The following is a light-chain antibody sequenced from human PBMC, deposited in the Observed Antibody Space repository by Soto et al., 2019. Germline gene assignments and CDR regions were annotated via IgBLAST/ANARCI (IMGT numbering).Light chain of an antibody. CDR1: QGISNY. CDR2: GAS. CDR3: QQYNTYST. Sequence: DIQITQSPSSLSTSVGDRVTITCRASQGISNYLAWYQQKLGKAPKVLIYGASTLQAGVPSRFSGSGSGTEFTLTISSLQPDDFATYYCQQYNTYSTFGQGTKVDIK. J-gene: IGKJ1*01. V-gene: IGKV1-16*01.